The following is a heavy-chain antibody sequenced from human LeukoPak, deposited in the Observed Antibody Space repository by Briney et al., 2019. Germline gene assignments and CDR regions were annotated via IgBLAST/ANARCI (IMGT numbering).Heavy chain of an antibody. D-gene: IGHD1-1*01. V-gene: IGHV3-30*03. Sequence: GESLTLSCAVSGFTFSSYGMPWVRQPPGKGLEWEAVISLDGSNKYYADSEKCGFTITRHESKNTVYLEHNSLIADDKGSYIQPAGPVCDYWLEGTVL. J-gene: IGHJ4*02. CDR2: ISLDGSNK. CDR3: PAGPVCDY. CDR1: GFTFSSYG.